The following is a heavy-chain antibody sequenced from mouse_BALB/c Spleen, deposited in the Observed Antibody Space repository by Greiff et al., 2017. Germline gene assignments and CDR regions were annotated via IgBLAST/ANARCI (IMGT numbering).Heavy chain of an antibody. Sequence: VQLQQSGPELVKPGASVKISCKASGYAFSSSWMNWVKQRPGQGLEWIGRIYPGDGDTNYNGKFKGKATLTADKSSSTAYMQLSSLTSVDSAVYFCARWNYGSSGVYWGQGTTLTVSS. CDR3: ARWNYGSSGVY. J-gene: IGHJ2*01. V-gene: IGHV1-82*01. CDR2: IYPGDGDT. D-gene: IGHD1-1*01. CDR1: GYAFSSSW.